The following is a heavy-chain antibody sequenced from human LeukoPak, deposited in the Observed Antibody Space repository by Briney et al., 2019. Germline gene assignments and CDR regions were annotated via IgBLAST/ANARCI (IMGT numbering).Heavy chain of an antibody. CDR2: ISYDGSNK. J-gene: IGHJ4*02. CDR1: GFTFSSYG. Sequence: GGSLRLSCAASGFTFSSYGMHWVRQAPGKGLEWVAVISYDGSNKYYADSVKGRFTISRDNSKNTLYLQMNSLRAEDTAVYYCAKDESPSSIAVAGTPPDYWGLGTLVTVSS. D-gene: IGHD6-19*01. CDR3: AKDESPSSIAVAGTPPDY. V-gene: IGHV3-30*18.